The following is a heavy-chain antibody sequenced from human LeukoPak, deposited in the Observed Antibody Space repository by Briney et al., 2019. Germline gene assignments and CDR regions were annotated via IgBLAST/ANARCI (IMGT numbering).Heavy chain of an antibody. D-gene: IGHD2-2*01. CDR1: GFTSSDYT. J-gene: IGHJ4*02. Sequence: PGGSLRLSCAASGFTSSDYTMNWVRQAPGKGLEGVSGISLSDGSTYYADSVKGRFTMSRDNSKHMLLLQMNILRAEDTDVYYCAKDRYCSSTNCPYDYWGQGTLVAVSS. CDR2: ISLSDGST. CDR3: AKDRYCSSTNCPYDY. V-gene: IGHV3-23*01.